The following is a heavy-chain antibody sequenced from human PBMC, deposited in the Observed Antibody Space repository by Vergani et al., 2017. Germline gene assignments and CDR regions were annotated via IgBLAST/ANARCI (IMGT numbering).Heavy chain of an antibody. CDR2: ISHSGYT. J-gene: IGHJ4*02. V-gene: IGHV4-4*09. CDR1: GGSMSGYY. CDR3: ARSGDSSDVDF. Sequence: QVRLQESGPGLVKPSETLSLTCSVSGGSMSGYYWSWIRQPPGKELEWIGSISHSGYTYSNPSLESRITISVDTSKNQFSLKLSSVTAADTAVYYCARSGDSSDVDFWGQGTLVTVSS. D-gene: IGHD3-22*01.